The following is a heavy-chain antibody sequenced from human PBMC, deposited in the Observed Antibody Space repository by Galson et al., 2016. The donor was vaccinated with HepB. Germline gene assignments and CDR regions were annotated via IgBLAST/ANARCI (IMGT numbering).Heavy chain of an antibody. CDR3: TTVGAVLRYSDSPEIKGLFC. Sequence: SLRLSCAASGLTFSTAWMSWIRQAPGKGLEWVGRIKSNIDGETTEYAAPVNGRFTISRDNSKDALYLQMNSLKTEDTAVYYCTTVGAVLRYSDSPEIKGLFCWGQGALVTVSS. CDR2: IKSNIDGETT. CDR1: GLTFSTAW. J-gene: IGHJ4*02. D-gene: IGHD3-9*01. V-gene: IGHV3-15*01.